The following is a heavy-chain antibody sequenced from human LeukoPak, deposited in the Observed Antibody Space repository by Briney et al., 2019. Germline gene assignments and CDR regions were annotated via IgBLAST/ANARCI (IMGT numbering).Heavy chain of an antibody. V-gene: IGHV3-48*04. CDR3: ARGGAHGMDV. Sequence: GGSLRLSCAASGFTFASYGMSWVRQAPGKGLEWVSYISGVYDNIFYGNSVKGRFTISRDNAKKSVYLQMNSLRAEDTAVYYCARGGAHGMDVWGQGTTVTVSS. CDR2: ISGVYDNI. CDR1: GFTFASYG. J-gene: IGHJ6*02. D-gene: IGHD1-26*01.